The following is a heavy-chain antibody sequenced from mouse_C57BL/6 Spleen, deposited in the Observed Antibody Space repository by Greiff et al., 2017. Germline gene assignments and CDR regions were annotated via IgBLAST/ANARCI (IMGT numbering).Heavy chain of an antibody. V-gene: IGHV1-26*01. CDR3: ARGGNYLYYFDY. CDR2: INPNNGGT. Sequence: EVQLQQSGPELVKPGASVKISCKASGYTFTDYYMNWVKQSHGKSLEWIGDINPNNGGTSYNQKFKGKATLTVDKSSSTAYMELRSLTSEDSAVYYCARGGNYLYYFDYWGQGTTLTVSS. CDR1: GYTFTDYY. D-gene: IGHD2-1*01. J-gene: IGHJ2*01.